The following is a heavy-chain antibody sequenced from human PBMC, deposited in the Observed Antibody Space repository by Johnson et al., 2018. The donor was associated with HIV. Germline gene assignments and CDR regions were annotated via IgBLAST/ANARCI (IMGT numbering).Heavy chain of an antibody. D-gene: IGHD6-13*01. CDR3: AREWIGHSSSWFRYAFDI. Sequence: QMLLVESGGGLVKPGGSLRLSCAASGFTFSDYYMSWIRQAPGKGLEWISYISTSGSTIYYADSVKGRFTISSDNSKNTQNLQMNSLRAEDTAVYYCAREWIGHSSSWFRYAFDIWGQGTMVTVSS. CDR2: ISTSGSTI. V-gene: IGHV3-11*04. J-gene: IGHJ3*02. CDR1: GFTFSDYY.